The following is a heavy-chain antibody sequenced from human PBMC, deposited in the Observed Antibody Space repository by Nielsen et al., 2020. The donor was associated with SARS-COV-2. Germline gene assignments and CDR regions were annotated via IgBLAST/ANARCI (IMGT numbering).Heavy chain of an antibody. CDR2: IYRSGGST. Sequence: GESLKISCAASGVTFSNYVMSWVRQAPGKGLEWVSTIYRSGGSTFYADSVKGRFTISRDDSKSTLYLQMNSLTGDDTAVYYCAVVGGWYAPFIYWGQGTLVTVSS. V-gene: IGHV3-23*05. CDR1: GVTFSNYV. D-gene: IGHD6-19*01. J-gene: IGHJ4*02. CDR3: AVVGGWYAPFIY.